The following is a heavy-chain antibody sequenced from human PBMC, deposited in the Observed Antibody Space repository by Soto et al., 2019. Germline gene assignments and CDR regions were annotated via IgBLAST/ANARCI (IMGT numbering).Heavy chain of an antibody. J-gene: IGHJ4*02. V-gene: IGHV3-21*04. CDR1: GFTFSSYS. CDR3: ARERRLNQDLSLDY. Sequence: PGGSLRLSCAASGFTFSSYSMNWVRQAPGKGLEWVSSISSSSSYIYYADSVKGRFTISRDNAKNSLYLQMNSLRSDDTAVYYCARERRLNQDLSLDYWGQGTPVTVSS. D-gene: IGHD2-21*01. CDR2: ISSSSSYI.